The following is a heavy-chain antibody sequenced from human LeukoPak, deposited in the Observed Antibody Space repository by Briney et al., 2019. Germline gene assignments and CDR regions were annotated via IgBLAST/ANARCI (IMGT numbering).Heavy chain of an antibody. Sequence: SETLSLTCTVSGVSISSYYWSWIRQPPGKGLEWIGYIYYSGSTNYNPSLKSRVTISVDTSKNQFSLKLSSVTAADTAVYYCARGATRQLINYWGQGTLVTVSS. CDR1: GVSISSYY. J-gene: IGHJ4*02. CDR2: IYYSGST. D-gene: IGHD5-12*01. V-gene: IGHV4-59*01. CDR3: ARGATRQLINY.